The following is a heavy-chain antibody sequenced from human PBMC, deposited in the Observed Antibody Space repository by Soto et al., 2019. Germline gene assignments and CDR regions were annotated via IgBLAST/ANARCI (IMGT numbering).Heavy chain of an antibody. CDR3: AVAGPVPDY. CDR2: ISSGSSSI. CDR1: GFTISRYS. J-gene: IGHJ4*02. D-gene: IGHD2-15*01. V-gene: IGHV3-48*01. Sequence: GSLRLSCTASGFTISRYSMNWVRQAPGKGLEWISYISSGSSSIYYSDSVKGRFTISRDNAKNSLYLQMNSLRAEDTAVYYCAVAGPVPDYWGQGTLVTVSS.